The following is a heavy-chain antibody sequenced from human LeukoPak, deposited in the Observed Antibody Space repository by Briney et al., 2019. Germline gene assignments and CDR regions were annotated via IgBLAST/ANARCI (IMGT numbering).Heavy chain of an antibody. CDR2: ITPSGGST. J-gene: IGHJ4*02. Sequence: ASVKVSCKASGYSFTGYYMHWVRQAPGQGLEWMGMITPSGGSTNYAQKFQGRVTMTRDTSTSTVSMELSSLRSEDTAVYYCARESSSSSCADYWGQGTLVTVSS. CDR1: GYSFTGYY. V-gene: IGHV1-46*01. D-gene: IGHD6-6*01. CDR3: ARESSSSSCADY.